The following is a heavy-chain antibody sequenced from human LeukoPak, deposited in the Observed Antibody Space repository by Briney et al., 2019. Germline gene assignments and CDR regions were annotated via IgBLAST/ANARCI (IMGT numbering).Heavy chain of an antibody. CDR1: GFTFSNYE. J-gene: IGHJ6*03. D-gene: IGHD4-17*01. Sequence: GGSLRLSCAASGFTFSNYEMNWVRQAPGKGLEWVSYISDSGTTIYYGDSVKGRFTISRDNSKNTLYLQMNSLRAEDTAVYYCAKTTDNYYYYYMDVWGKGTTVTVSS. CDR2: ISDSGTTI. CDR3: AKTTDNYYYYYMDV. V-gene: IGHV3-48*03.